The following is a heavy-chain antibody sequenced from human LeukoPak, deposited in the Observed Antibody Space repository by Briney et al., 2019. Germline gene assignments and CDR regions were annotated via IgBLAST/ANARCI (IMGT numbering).Heavy chain of an antibody. CDR3: ARDGRDYGDRYFDY. J-gene: IGHJ4*02. CDR1: GYTFTTYY. V-gene: IGHV1-46*01. Sequence: ASVKVSCKASGYTFTTYYMHWVRQAPGQGLDWMGIIDPSGGSTNYAQKLQGRVTMTRDTSTSTVYMELSSLRSEDTAVYYCARDGRDYGDRYFDYWGQGTLVTVSS. CDR2: IDPSGGST. D-gene: IGHD4-17*01.